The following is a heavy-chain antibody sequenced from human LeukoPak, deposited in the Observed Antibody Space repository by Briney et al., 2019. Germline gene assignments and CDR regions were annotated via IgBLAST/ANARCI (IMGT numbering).Heavy chain of an antibody. Sequence: GGSLRLSCAASGFTFSSYAMSWVRQAPGKGLEWVSAISGSGGSTYYADSVKGRLTISRDNSENTLYLQMNSLRAEDTAVYYCAKGHEQQLALSDYWGQGTLVTVSS. V-gene: IGHV3-23*01. CDR3: AKGHEQQLALSDY. CDR1: GFTFSSYA. J-gene: IGHJ4*02. D-gene: IGHD6-13*01. CDR2: ISGSGGST.